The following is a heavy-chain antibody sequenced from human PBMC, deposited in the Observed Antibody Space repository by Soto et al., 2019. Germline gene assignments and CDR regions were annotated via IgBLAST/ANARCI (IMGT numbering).Heavy chain of an antibody. J-gene: IGHJ6*03. Sequence: PSETLSLTCTVSGGSISSYYWSWIRQPPGKGLEWIGYIYYSGSTNYNPSLKSRVTISVDTSKNQSSLKLSSVTAADTAVYYCARLEGYYYYYYMDVWGKGTTVTVSS. CDR2: IYYSGST. CDR1: GGSISSYY. CDR3: ARLEGYYYYYYMDV. V-gene: IGHV4-59*01.